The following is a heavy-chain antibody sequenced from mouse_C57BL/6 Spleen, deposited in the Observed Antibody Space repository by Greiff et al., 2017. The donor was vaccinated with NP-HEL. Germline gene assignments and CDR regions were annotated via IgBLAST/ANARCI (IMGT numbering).Heavy chain of an antibody. CDR2: IDPSDSYT. J-gene: IGHJ2*01. CDR1: GYTFTSYW. Sequence: QVQLQQPGAELVKPGASVKLSCKASGYTFTSYWMQWVKQRPGQGLEWIGEIDPSDSYTNYKRKFKGKATLTVDTSSSTAYMQLSSLTSEDSAVYYCARPYGPYYFDYWGQGTTLTVSS. V-gene: IGHV1-50*01. CDR3: ARPYGPYYFDY. D-gene: IGHD1-1*02.